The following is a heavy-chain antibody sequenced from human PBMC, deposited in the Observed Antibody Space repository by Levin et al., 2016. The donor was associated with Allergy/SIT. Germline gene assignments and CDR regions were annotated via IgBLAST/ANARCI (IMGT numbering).Heavy chain of an antibody. V-gene: IGHV3-49*04. CDR3: TRDLGDFWSGYNIPGYYDSSGLDY. J-gene: IGHJ4*02. Sequence: GESLKISCTASGFTFGDYAMSWVRQAPGKGLEWVGFIRSKAYGGTTEYAASVKGRFTISRDDSKSIAYLQMNSLKTEDTAVYYCTRDLGDFWSGYNIPGYYDSSGLDYWGQGTLVTVSS. D-gene: IGHD3-22*01. CDR2: IRSKAYGGTT. CDR1: GFTFGDYA.